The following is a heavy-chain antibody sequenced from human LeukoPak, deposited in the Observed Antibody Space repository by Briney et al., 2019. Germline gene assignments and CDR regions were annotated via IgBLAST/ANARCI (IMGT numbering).Heavy chain of an antibody. CDR2: INHSGST. J-gene: IGHJ4*02. V-gene: IGHV4-34*01. Sequence: SETLSLTCAVYGGSFSGYYWSWIRQPPGKGLEWIGEINHSGSTNYNPSLKSRVTISVDTSKNQFSLKLSSVTAADTAVYYCASFQGYGGNFDYWGQGTLVTVSS. D-gene: IGHD4-23*01. CDR1: GGSFSGYY. CDR3: ASFQGYGGNFDY.